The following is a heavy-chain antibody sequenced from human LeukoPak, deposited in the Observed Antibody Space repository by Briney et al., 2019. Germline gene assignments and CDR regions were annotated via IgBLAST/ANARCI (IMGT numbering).Heavy chain of an antibody. J-gene: IGHJ4*02. CDR3: AGDPSYYVNSGYSSFAGF. D-gene: IGHD3-22*01. CDR1: GYTFSAYY. V-gene: IGHV1-2*02. CDR2: INPNSGGT. Sequence: ASVNVSCKTSGYTFSAYYMHWVRQAPGQGLEWLGWINPNSGGTNYAQKFQGRVTMTRDTSINTIYVELSGLRSDDTAVYYCAGDPSYYVNSGYSSFAGFGGQGTLVTVSS.